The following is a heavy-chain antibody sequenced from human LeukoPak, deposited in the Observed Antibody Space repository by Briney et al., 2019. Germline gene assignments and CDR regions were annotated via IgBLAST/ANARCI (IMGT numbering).Heavy chain of an antibody. D-gene: IGHD3-10*01. CDR3: TRRMTRGVITSPFDS. CDR2: IYPGDSDT. J-gene: IGHJ4*02. CDR1: GYSFTNYW. V-gene: IGHV5-51*01. Sequence: GESLKISCKDSGYSFTNYWIGWVRQMPGKGLELMGLIYPGDSDTTYSPSFQGQVTISADKSITTAYLQWSSLKASDTAMYYCTRRMTRGVITSPFDSWGQGTLVSVSS.